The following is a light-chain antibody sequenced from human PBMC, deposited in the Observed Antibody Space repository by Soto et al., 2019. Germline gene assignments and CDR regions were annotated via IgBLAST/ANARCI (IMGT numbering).Light chain of an antibody. CDR1: QSVSSS. CDR2: GAS. V-gene: IGKV3-15*01. CDR3: QQYNNWPPFT. Sequence: EIVMTQSPATLSVSPGERVTLSCRASQSVSSSLAWYQQKPGQAPRLLIYGASTRATGIPARFSGSGSGTDFTLTISSLQYQDFAVYDCQQYNNWPPFTFGPGTKVDIK. J-gene: IGKJ3*01.